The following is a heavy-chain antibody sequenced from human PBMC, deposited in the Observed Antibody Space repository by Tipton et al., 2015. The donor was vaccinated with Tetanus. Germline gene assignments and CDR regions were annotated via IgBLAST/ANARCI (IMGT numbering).Heavy chain of an antibody. V-gene: IGHV4-31*03. CDR3: ARRSVSARFDD. Sequence: TLSLTCTVSGGSIRSGGYYWSWIRQHQGKGLEWIGYIYYTGNTYYNPSLKSRVTISVDTSKNQFSLKLSSVTAADTAVYYCARRSVSARFDDWGQGTLVTVSS. J-gene: IGHJ4*02. D-gene: IGHD6-6*01. CDR2: IYYTGNT. CDR1: GGSIRSGGYY.